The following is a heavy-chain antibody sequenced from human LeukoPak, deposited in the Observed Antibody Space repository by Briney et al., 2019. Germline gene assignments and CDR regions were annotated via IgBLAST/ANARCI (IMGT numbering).Heavy chain of an antibody. V-gene: IGHV3-23*01. CDR1: GFTFSSYS. CDR3: AKGRAGIDY. J-gene: IGHJ4*02. CDR2: ISGSGGST. Sequence: GGSLRLSCAASGFTFSSYSMSWVRQAPGKGLEWVSGISGSGGSTYYADSVKGRFTISRDNSKNTLYVQMNSLRAEDTAVYYCAKGRAGIDYWGQGTLVIVSS. D-gene: IGHD6-19*01.